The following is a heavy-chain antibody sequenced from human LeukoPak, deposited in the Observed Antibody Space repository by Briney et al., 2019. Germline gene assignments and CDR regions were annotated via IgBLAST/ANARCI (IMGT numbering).Heavy chain of an antibody. CDR1: GYTFTGYY. CDR3: ARETRIVGATVDAFDI. D-gene: IGHD1-26*01. Sequence: ASVKVSCKASGYTFTGYYMHRVRQAPGQGLEWMGWINPNSGGTNYAQKFQGRVTMTRDTSISTAYMELSRLRSDDTAVYYCARETRIVGATVDAFDIWGQGTMVTVSS. CDR2: INPNSGGT. J-gene: IGHJ3*02. V-gene: IGHV1-2*02.